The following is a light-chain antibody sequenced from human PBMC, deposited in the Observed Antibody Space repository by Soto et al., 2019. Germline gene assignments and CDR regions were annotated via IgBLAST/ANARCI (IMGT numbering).Light chain of an antibody. Sequence: IDLTQSPCTLSLTPGERATLSCRASQSVSSNNLAWLRQKPGQAPRLLIYGASSRATGIPDRFSGSGSGTAFSLTISRRVPEDFAVYYCQQYGRSLPITFGQGTLLEVK. V-gene: IGKV3-20*01. CDR3: QQYGRSLPIT. CDR2: GAS. CDR1: QSVSSNN. J-gene: IGKJ5*01.